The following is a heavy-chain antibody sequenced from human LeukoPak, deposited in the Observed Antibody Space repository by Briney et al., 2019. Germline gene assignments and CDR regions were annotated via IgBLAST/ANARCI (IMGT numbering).Heavy chain of an antibody. V-gene: IGHV1-18*01. D-gene: IGHD3-3*01. CDR1: GYTFTSYG. J-gene: IGHJ4*02. CDR3: ARFNGYDFWSGYYEYYFDY. Sequence: ASVKVSCKASGYTFTSYGISWVRQAPGQGLERMGWISAYNGNTNYAQKLQGRVTMTTDTSTSTAYMELRSLRSDDTAVYYCARFNGYDFWSGYYEYYFDYWGQGTLVTVSS. CDR2: ISAYNGNT.